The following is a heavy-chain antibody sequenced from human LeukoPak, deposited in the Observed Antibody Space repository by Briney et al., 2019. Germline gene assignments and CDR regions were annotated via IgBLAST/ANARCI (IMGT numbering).Heavy chain of an antibody. J-gene: IGHJ4*02. CDR3: AKHGSGSYQGY. CDR2: IHYSGRT. CDR1: GDSISSSTW. D-gene: IGHD3-10*01. Sequence: SGTLSLTCAVSGDSISSSTWWNWVRQPPGKGLEWIGEIHYSGRTNYNPSLKSRVTISVDESKNQFSLKVTSVTAADTAVYYCAKHGSGSYQGYWGQGTLVTVSS. V-gene: IGHV4-4*02.